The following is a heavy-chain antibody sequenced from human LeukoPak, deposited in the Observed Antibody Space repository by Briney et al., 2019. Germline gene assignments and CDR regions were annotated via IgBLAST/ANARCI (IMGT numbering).Heavy chain of an antibody. Sequence: SETLSLTCTVSGGSISSYYWSWIRQPPGKGLEWIGYIYYSGSTNYNPSLKSRVTISVDTSKNQFSLKLSSVTAADTAVYYCASGPRWFDPWGQGTLVTVSS. CDR3: ASGPRWFDP. CDR1: GGSISSYY. V-gene: IGHV4-59*01. CDR2: IYYSGST. J-gene: IGHJ5*02.